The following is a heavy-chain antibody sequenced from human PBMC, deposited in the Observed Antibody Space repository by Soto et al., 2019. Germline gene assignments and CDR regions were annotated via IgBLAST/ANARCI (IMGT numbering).Heavy chain of an antibody. CDR3: AKYGSSDWYNWFDP. CDR2: IYYSGNT. CDR1: GGSISSFTCY. J-gene: IGHJ5*02. V-gene: IGHV4-39*01. D-gene: IGHD6-19*01. Sequence: SETLSLTCTVSGGSISSFTCYWGWIRQPPGKGLEWIGSIYYSGNTYHNPSLKSRVTISVDTSKNQFSLKLSSVTAADTAVYYCAKYGSSDWYNWFDPWGQGTLVTVSS.